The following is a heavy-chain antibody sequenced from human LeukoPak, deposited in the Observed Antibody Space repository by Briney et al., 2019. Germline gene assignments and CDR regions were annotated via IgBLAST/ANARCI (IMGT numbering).Heavy chain of an antibody. D-gene: IGHD3-22*01. V-gene: IGHV3-7*01. CDR1: GFTFSSYW. J-gene: IGHJ6*02. CDR3: ASIAVVNYYYYGMDV. CDR2: IKQDGSEK. Sequence: GGSLRLSCAASGFTFSSYWMSWVRQAPGKGLEWVANIKQDGSEKYYVDSVKGRFTISRDNAKNSLYLQMNSLRAEDTAVYYCASIAVVNYYYYGMDVWGQGTTVTVSS.